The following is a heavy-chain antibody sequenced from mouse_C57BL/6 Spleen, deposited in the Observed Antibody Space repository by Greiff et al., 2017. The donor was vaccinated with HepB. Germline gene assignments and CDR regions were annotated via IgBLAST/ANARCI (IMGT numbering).Heavy chain of an antibody. Sequence: VQLQESGPELVKPGASVKISCKASGYAFSSSWMNWVKQRPGKGFEWIGRIYPGDGDTNYNGKFKGKATLTADKSSSTAYMQLSSLTSEDSAVYFCARNDYRGFAYWGQGTLVTVSA. CDR2: IYPGDGDT. V-gene: IGHV1-82*01. CDR3: ARNDYRGFAY. D-gene: IGHD2-14*01. CDR1: GYAFSSSW. J-gene: IGHJ3*01.